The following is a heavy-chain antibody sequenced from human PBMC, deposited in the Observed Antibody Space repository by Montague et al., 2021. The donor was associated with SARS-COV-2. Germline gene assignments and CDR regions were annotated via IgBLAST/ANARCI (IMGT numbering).Heavy chain of an antibody. D-gene: IGHD1-1*01. Sequence: SETLSLTCEVSGGSIRSYYWSWIRQPPGKGLEWIGYVHYTGSTKYNPSLKTRVTLSLDTPKNHFSLRLNSVTAADTAVYYCSRAQNICFIANCVNYFDLWGRGALVSVSS. V-gene: IGHV4-59*01. CDR2: VHYTGST. CDR1: GGSIRSYY. J-gene: IGHJ4*02. CDR3: SRAQNICFIANCVNYFDL.